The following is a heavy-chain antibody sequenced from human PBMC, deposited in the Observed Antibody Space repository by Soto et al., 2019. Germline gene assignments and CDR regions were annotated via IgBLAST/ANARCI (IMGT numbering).Heavy chain of an antibody. CDR3: ARDPSSTSYL. V-gene: IGHV3-7*01. D-gene: IGHD2-2*01. CDR2: ISDSGSDK. J-gene: IGHJ4*02. CDR1: GFTFSNYW. Sequence: GGSLRLSCAASGFTFSNYWMSLVRQAPGKGLEWVSTISDSGSDKYYADSVKGRFTISRDNAKNSLYLQMNSLRAEDTAVYYCARDPSSTSYLWGQGTLVTVSS.